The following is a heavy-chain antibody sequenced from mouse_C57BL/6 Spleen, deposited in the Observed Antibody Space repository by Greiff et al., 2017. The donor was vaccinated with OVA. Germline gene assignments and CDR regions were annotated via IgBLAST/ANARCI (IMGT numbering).Heavy chain of an antibody. J-gene: IGHJ4*01. D-gene: IGHD3-3*01. CDR1: GYTFTSYW. CDR2: IHPNSGST. CDR3: ARRGTGAMDY. Sequence: QVQLQQPGAELVKPGASVKLSCKASGYTFTSYWMHWVKQRPGQGLEWIGMIHPNSGSTNYNEKFKSKATLTVDKSASTAYMQLSSLTSEDSAVYYCARRGTGAMDYWGQGTSVTVSS. V-gene: IGHV1-64*01.